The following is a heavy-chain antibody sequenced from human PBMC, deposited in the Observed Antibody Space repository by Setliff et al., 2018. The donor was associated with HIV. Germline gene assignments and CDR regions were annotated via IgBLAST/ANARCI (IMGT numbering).Heavy chain of an antibody. V-gene: IGHV1-46*01. Sequence: ASVKVSCKASGYTFTNSYMHWVRQAPGQGLEWMGKINPSGGHTTYAQKFRGRVTMTSDTSTTTVYMELSSLRFEDTAVYFCAREGTGDTSGWYYYFDYWGQGTLVTVS. D-gene: IGHD6-19*01. J-gene: IGHJ4*02. CDR1: GYTFTNSY. CDR3: AREGTGDTSGWYYYFDY. CDR2: INPSGGHT.